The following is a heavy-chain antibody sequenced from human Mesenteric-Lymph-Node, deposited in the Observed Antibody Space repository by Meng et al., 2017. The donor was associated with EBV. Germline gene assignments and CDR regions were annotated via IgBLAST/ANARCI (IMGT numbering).Heavy chain of an antibody. CDR2: VYHSGTA. CDR1: GGSTSSSNYY. CDR3: ARDPSVTTGNWFDP. Sequence: QPQLQESGPGLVKPSETLALTGTVSGGSTSSSNYYWGWIRQPPGKAPEWIGCVYHSGTAYYSSSLKSRVTISEDKSKNQISLKLSSVTAADTAVYYCARDPSVTTGNWFDPWGQGTLVTVSS. V-gene: IGHV4-39*07. D-gene: IGHD4-17*01. J-gene: IGHJ5*02.